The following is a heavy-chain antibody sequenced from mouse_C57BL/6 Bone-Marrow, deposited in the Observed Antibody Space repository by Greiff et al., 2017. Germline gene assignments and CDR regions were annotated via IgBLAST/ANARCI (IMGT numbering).Heavy chain of an antibody. CDR1: GFTFTDYY. D-gene: IGHD2-12*01. J-gene: IGHJ3*01. V-gene: IGHV7-3*01. CDR3: ARYDDAAGFAY. CDR2: IRNKANGYTT. Sequence: EVQLQESGGGLVQPGGSLSLSCAASGFTFTDYYMSWVRQPPGKALEWLGFIRNKANGYTTEYSASVKGRFTIARDNSQSILYLQMNALRAEDSATYYCARYDDAAGFAYWGQGTLVTVSA.